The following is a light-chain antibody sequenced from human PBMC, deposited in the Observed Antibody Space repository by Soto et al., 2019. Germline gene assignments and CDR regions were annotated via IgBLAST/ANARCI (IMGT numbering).Light chain of an antibody. J-gene: IGLJ2*01. Sequence: QSVLTQPPSASGTPGQSVTIPCTGTSSDVGDYNYVSWYQQHPGKAPKLMIYEVSRRPSGVRDRFSGSKSGNTASLTVSGLQAEDEADYYCSSNAGSNNLVFGGGTKLTVL. CDR2: EVS. CDR1: SSDVGDYNY. V-gene: IGLV2-8*01. CDR3: SSNAGSNNLV.